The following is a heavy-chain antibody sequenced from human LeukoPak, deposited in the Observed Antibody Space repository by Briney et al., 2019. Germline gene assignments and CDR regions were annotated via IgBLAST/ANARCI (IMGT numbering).Heavy chain of an antibody. D-gene: IGHD6-19*01. CDR3: GVHSSGWYQSPLDY. CDR2: ISGSGGST. J-gene: IGHJ4*02. V-gene: IGHV3-23*01. Sequence: GGSLRLSCAASGFTFSSYAMSWVRQAPGKGREWVSAISGSGGSTYYADSVKGRFTISRDNSKNTLYLQMNSLRAEDTAVYYCGVHSSGWYQSPLDYWGQGTLVTVSS. CDR1: GFTFSSYA.